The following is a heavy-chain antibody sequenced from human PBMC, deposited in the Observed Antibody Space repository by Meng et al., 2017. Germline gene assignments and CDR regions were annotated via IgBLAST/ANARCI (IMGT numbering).Heavy chain of an antibody. CDR1: GYNFPDYY. V-gene: IGHV1-2*06. J-gene: IGHJ4*02. D-gene: IGHD6-25*01. Sequence: QVHLVQSGTEVKKPGASVKVSCKPSGYNFPDYYTHWVRRAPGQGLEWMGRINPKSGDTHYAQKFQARVTMTGDTSISTAYMELSGLRSDDTAMYYCARDEDISAAGKLFGDYWGQGTLVTVSS. CDR3: ARDEDISAAGKLFGDY. CDR2: INPKSGDT.